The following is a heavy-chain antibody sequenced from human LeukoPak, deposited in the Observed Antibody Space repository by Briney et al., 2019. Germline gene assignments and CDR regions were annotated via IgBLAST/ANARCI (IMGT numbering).Heavy chain of an antibody. D-gene: IGHD3-10*01. Sequence: ASVKVSCKASGYTFTSYYMHWVRQAPGQGLEWMGIINPRGGSTSYAQKFQGRVTMTRDTSTSTVYMELSSLRSEDTAVYYCHVGVYGSGSEPLFDYWGQGTLVTVSS. CDR1: GYTFTSYY. V-gene: IGHV1-46*01. CDR3: HVGVYGSGSEPLFDY. CDR2: INPRGGST. J-gene: IGHJ4*02.